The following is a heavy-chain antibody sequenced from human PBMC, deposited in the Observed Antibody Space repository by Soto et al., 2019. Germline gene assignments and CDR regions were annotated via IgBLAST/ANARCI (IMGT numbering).Heavy chain of an antibody. D-gene: IGHD3-10*01. J-gene: IGHJ4*02. V-gene: IGHV3-21*01. CDR1: GFTFSSYS. Sequence: GGSLRLSCAASGFTFSSYSMNWVRQAPGKGLEWVSSISSSSSYIYYADSVKGRFTISRDNAKNSLYLQMNSLRAEDTAVYYCARDNDPMVRGVIAHWGQGTLVTV. CDR2: ISSSSSYI. CDR3: ARDNDPMVRGVIAH.